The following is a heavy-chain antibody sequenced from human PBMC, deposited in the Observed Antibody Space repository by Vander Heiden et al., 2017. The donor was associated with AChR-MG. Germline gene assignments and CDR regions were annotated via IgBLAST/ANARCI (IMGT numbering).Heavy chain of an antibody. V-gene: IGHV2-5*02. Sequence: QITLKESGPTLVKPTQTLTPTCTFSGFSLSTGCVGVRWIRQTPGKALELLALIYWDDDKRYSPSLKSRLTITKDTSKNQVVRTMTNMDPVDTATYYCAHRRREQWLVTRSGWFDPWGQGTLVTVSS. D-gene: IGHD6-19*01. J-gene: IGHJ5*02. CDR2: IYWDDDK. CDR1: GFSLSTGCVG. CDR3: AHRRREQWLVTRSGWFDP.